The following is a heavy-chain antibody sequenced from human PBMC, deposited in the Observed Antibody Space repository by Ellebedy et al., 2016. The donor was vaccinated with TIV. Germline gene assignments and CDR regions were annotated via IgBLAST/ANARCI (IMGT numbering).Heavy chain of an antibody. D-gene: IGHD6-19*01. CDR2: INSSGGT. Sequence: SETLSLTCAVYGGSFSDYYWSWIRQPPGKGLEWIGEINSSGGTNYNPSLKSRVTILVDTSSNQFSLRLTSVTAADTAVYYCARGVSSGWYPFYYWGQGTLVTVSS. CDR3: ARGVSSGWYPFYY. CDR1: GGSFSDYY. J-gene: IGHJ4*02. V-gene: IGHV4-34*01.